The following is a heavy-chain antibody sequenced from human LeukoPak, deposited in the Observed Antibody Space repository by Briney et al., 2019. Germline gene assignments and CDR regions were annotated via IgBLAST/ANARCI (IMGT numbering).Heavy chain of an antibody. CDR1: GFTFTMFS. CDR3: ARGGNWNGPFDY. CDR2: FDPEDGET. J-gene: IGHJ4*02. Sequence: GGSLRLSCAASGFTFTMFSMNWVRQAPGKGLEWMGGFDPEDGETIYAQKFQGRVTMTEDTSTDTAYMELSSLRSEDTAVYYCARGGNWNGPFDYWGQGTLVTVSS. D-gene: IGHD1-1*01. V-gene: IGHV1-24*01.